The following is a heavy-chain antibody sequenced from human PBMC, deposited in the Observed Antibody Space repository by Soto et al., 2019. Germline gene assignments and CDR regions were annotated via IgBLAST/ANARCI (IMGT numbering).Heavy chain of an antibody. D-gene: IGHD5-18*01. J-gene: IGHJ4*02. V-gene: IGHV4-34*01. Sequence: QVQLQQWGAGLLKPSETLSLTCAVYGGSFSGYYWSWIRQPPGKGLEWIGEINNSGSTNYNPSRKSRVTISVDTSKNQFSLKLSSVTAADTAVYYCARGRRYSYGYVYWGQGTLVTVSS. CDR1: GGSFSGYY. CDR2: INNSGST. CDR3: ARGRRYSYGYVY.